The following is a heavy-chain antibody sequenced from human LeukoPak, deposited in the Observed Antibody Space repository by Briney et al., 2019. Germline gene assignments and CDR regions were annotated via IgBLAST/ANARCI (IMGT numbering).Heavy chain of an antibody. J-gene: IGHJ4*02. CDR1: EFAFYDFA. CDR3: SRNGLVDFDY. V-gene: IGHV3-49*04. Sequence: GQSLRLSCTTSEFAFYDFAMSWVRQPAGEGVEWVGFIRRRAYGGAAEYAASVKGRFIISRDDSKGIAYLQMNSLKTEDTAVYYCSRNGLVDFDYWGQGSRVIVSP. CDR2: IRRRAYGGAA.